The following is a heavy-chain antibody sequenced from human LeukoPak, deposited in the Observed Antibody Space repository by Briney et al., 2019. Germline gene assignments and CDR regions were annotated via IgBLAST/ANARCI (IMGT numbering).Heavy chain of an antibody. D-gene: IGHD5-24*01. CDR1: GLPAITNT. CDR3: AREGYKGDY. V-gene: IGHV3-53*01. CDR2: IYSGGST. Sequence: GGSLSLSWAAPGLPAITNTMSGFRKAPGKGLEWVSVIYSGGSTYYADSVKGRFTISRDNSKNTLYLQMNSLRAEDTAVYYCAREGYKGDYWGQGTLVTVSS. J-gene: IGHJ4*02.